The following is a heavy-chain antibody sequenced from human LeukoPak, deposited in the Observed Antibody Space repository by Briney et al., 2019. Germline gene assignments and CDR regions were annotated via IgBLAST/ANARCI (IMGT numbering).Heavy chain of an antibody. J-gene: IGHJ4*02. CDR1: GFTFNTCA. V-gene: IGHV3-21*01. CDR3: ARYYGSGSPPFDY. D-gene: IGHD3-10*01. CDR2: ISDSSSYI. Sequence: PGGSLRLSCAASGFTFNTCAVNWVRQAPGKGLEWVSSISDSSSYIYYADSVKGRFTISRDNAKNSLYLQMNSLRAEDTAVYYCARYYGSGSPPFDYWGQGTLVTVSS.